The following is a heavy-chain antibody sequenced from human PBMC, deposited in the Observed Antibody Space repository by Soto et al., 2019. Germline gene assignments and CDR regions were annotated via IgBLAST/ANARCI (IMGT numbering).Heavy chain of an antibody. V-gene: IGHV1-69*08. CDR3: ARDRNAYGSGSTIDY. CDR2: IVPILGVP. D-gene: IGHD3-10*01. CDR1: GCTFSSYT. Sequence: QVQLVQSGAEVKKPGSPVKVSCKASGCTFSSYTVSAVRQAPGQGLEWLGRIVPILGVPNYAQRFQGSVNFSADKYKNTAYLELRSLRSEDTAGYYFARDRNAYGSGSTIDYWGQGTLVTVSS. J-gene: IGHJ4*02.